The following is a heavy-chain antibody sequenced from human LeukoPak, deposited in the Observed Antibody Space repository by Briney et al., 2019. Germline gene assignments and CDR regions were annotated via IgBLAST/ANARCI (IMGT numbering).Heavy chain of an antibody. CDR3: ARGGKTYYGSGTPFDY. J-gene: IGHJ4*02. CDR1: GGTFSSYA. D-gene: IGHD3-10*01. V-gene: IGHV1-69*05. Sequence: RASVKVSCKASGGTFSSYAISWVRQAPGQGLEWMGRIIPIFGTANYAQKFQGRVTITTDESTSTAYMELSSLRSEDTGVYYGARGGKTYYGSGTPFDYWGQGTLVTVSS. CDR2: IIPIFGTA.